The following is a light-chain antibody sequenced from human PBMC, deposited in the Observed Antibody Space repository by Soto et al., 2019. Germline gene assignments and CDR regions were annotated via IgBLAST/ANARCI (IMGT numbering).Light chain of an antibody. J-gene: IGKJ2*01. CDR2: DAS. CDR3: QQRSNWPTVT. Sequence: EIVLTQSPATLSLSPGEKATLSCRASQSVSSYLAWYQQKPGQAPRLLIYDASNRATGIPVRFSGSGSGTVFTLTISSLVTEDLAVYYGQQRSNWPTVTFGQGTKLEIK. V-gene: IGKV3-11*01. CDR1: QSVSSY.